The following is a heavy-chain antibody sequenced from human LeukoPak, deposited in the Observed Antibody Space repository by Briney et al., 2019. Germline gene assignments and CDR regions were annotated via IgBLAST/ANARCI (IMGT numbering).Heavy chain of an antibody. CDR1: GFSFGGYG. CDR3: VRDGIGGSTTLDS. D-gene: IGHD3-16*01. Sequence: PGGSLSLSCAASGFSFGGYGVHWVRQTPGKGLDWVSFVRYDGSKTYYGDSVKGRFTISRDNSNNTVYLQMNRLRPDDTAVYYCVRDGIGGSTTLDSWGQGTLVTVSS. V-gene: IGHV3-30*02. J-gene: IGHJ5*01. CDR2: VRYDGSKT.